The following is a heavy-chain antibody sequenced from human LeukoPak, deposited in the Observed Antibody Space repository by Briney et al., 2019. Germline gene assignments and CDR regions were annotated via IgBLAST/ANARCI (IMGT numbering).Heavy chain of an antibody. CDR1: GGTFSSYA. CDR2: IIPIFGTA. Sequence: SVKVSCKASGGTFSSYAISWVRQAPGQGLEWMGGIIPIFGTANYAQKFQGRVTITTDESTSTAYMELSSLRSEDTAVYYCAVTYYDFWSGYYPWGQGTLVTVSS. J-gene: IGHJ5*02. CDR3: AVTYYDFWSGYYP. V-gene: IGHV1-69*05. D-gene: IGHD3-3*01.